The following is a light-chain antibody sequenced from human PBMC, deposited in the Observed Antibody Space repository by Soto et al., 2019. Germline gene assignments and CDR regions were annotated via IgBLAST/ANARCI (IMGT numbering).Light chain of an antibody. Sequence: DIQMTQSPSSLSASVGDRVTIICRASQSVSTRLAWYQQKPGKAPKVLIYDASSWAGGVPSRFTGSGSGTEFALTISSLQPDDIATYYCQQYNSYPWTFGQGTKVDIK. CDR2: DAS. J-gene: IGKJ1*01. CDR3: QQYNSYPWT. CDR1: QSVSTR. V-gene: IGKV1-5*02.